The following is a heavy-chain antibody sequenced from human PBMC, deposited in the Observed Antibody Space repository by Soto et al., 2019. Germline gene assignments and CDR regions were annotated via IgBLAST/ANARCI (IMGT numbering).Heavy chain of an antibody. Sequence: SETLSLTGTVSGSSINSSGYYWGWIRQPPGKGLEWIGSMFYGVSTYYNPSLKSRVTVSVDTSKNQFSLNLRSVTAADTAVYYCARLPSRHLVDYWGQGTLVTVSS. CDR3: ARLPSRHLVDY. V-gene: IGHV4-39*01. CDR2: MFYGVST. CDR1: GSSINSSGYY. D-gene: IGHD3-3*02. J-gene: IGHJ4*02.